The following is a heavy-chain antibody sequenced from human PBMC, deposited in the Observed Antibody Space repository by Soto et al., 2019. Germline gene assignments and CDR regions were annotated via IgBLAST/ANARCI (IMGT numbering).Heavy chain of an antibody. J-gene: IGHJ3*02. Sequence: SQTLSLTCAISGDSVSSNSAAWNWIRQSPSRGLEWLGRTYYRSKWYNDYAVSVKSRITINPDTSKNQFSLKLSSVTAADTAVYYCARSYDTSASSGGDGFDIWGQGTMVTVSS. CDR1: GDSVSSNSAA. CDR2: TYYRSKWYN. CDR3: ARSYDTSASSGGDGFDI. D-gene: IGHD3-22*01. V-gene: IGHV6-1*01.